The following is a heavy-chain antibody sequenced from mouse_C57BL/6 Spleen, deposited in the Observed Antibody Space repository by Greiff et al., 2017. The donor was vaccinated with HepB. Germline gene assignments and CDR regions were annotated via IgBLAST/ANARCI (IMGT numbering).Heavy chain of an antibody. V-gene: IGHV1-61*01. CDR3: AREGDSSGPWFAY. Sequence: QVQLQQPGAELVRPGSSVKLSCKASGYTLTSYWMDWVKQRPGQGLEWIGNIYPSDSETHYNQKFKDKATLTVDKSSSTAYMQLSSLTSEDSAVYYCAREGDSSGPWFAYWGQGTLVTVSA. CDR2: IYPSDSET. J-gene: IGHJ3*01. D-gene: IGHD3-2*02. CDR1: GYTLTSYW.